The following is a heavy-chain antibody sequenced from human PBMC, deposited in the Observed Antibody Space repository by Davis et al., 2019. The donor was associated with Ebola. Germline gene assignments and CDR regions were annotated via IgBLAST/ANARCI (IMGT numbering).Heavy chain of an antibody. CDR1: GGSFSGYY. D-gene: IGHD3-10*01. CDR2: INHSGTT. CDR3: ARLGFGYGMDV. V-gene: IGHV4-34*01. Sequence: SETLSLTCAASGGSFSGYYWSWIRQPPGKGLEWIGEINHSGTTNYNPSLKSRVTISVDTSKNQFSLKLSSVTAADTAVYYCARLGFGYGMDVWGQGTTVTVSS. J-gene: IGHJ6*02.